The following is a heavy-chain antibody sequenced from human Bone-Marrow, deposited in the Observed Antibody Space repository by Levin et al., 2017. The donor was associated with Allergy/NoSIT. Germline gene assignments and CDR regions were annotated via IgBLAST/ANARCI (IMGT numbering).Heavy chain of an antibody. D-gene: IGHD6-6*01. V-gene: IGHV1-69*13. J-gene: IGHJ5*02. CDR2: IIPIFGTA. CDR3: ARDWVRKPGSSSLGRGWFDP. CDR1: GGTFSSYA. Sequence: WASVKVSCKASGGTFSSYAISWVRQAPGQGLEWMGGIIPIFGTANYAQKFQGRVTITADESTSTAYMELSSLRSEDTAVYYCARDWVRKPGSSSLGRGWFDPWGQGTLVTVSS.